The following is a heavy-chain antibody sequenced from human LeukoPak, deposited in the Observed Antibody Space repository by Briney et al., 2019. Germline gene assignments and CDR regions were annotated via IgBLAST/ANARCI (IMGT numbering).Heavy chain of an antibody. CDR2: IRYDVSNK. CDR3: AKGGIIAAATFDY. CDR1: GFTFSSYG. J-gene: IGHJ4*02. Sequence: GGSLRLSCAASGFTFSSYGMHWGRQAPGKGLCWVTFIRYDVSNKYYADSVKGRFTISRDNSKNTVYLQMNSLGEEDTAVYYCAKGGIIAAATFDYWGQGTLVTVSS. V-gene: IGHV3-30*02. D-gene: IGHD6-13*01.